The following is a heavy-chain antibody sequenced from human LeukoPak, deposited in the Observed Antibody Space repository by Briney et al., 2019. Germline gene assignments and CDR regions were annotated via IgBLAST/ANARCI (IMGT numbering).Heavy chain of an antibody. CDR1: GYTFTSYD. CDR2: IIPIFGTA. Sequence: ASVKVSCKASGYTFTSYDINWVRQATGQGLEWMGGIIPIFGTANYAQKFQGRVTITADESTSTAYMELSSLRSEDTAVYYCARLDSFRLPGNYWGQGTLVTVSS. CDR3: ARLDSFRLPGNY. V-gene: IGHV1-69*13. J-gene: IGHJ4*02. D-gene: IGHD1-14*01.